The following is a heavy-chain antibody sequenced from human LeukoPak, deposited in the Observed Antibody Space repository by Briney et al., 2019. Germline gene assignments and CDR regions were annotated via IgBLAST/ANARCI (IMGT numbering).Heavy chain of an antibody. J-gene: IGHJ4*02. CDR2: ISSSSSYI. V-gene: IGHV3-21*01. CDR1: GFTFSSYS. CDR3: ARDAEDDFDY. D-gene: IGHD2-15*01. Sequence: PGGSLRLSCAASGFTFSSYSMNWVRQAPGKGLEWVSSISSSSSYIYYADSVKGRFTISRDNAKNSLYLQMNSLRAEDTAAYYCARDAEDDFDYWGQGTLVTVSS.